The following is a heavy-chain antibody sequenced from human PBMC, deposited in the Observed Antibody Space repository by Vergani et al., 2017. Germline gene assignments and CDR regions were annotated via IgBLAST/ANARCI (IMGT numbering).Heavy chain of an antibody. D-gene: IGHD3-22*01. CDR3: ARERSDSISYWFDP. J-gene: IGHJ5*02. Sequence: QVQLQESGPGLVKTSQTLSLTCTVSGGSISSGSYYWSWIRQPAGKGLEWIGRIYTSGSTNYNPSLKSRVTISVDTSKNQFSLKLSSVTAADTALYYCARERSDSISYWFDPWGQGTLVTVSS. CDR1: GGSISSGSYY. V-gene: IGHV4-61*02. CDR2: IYTSGST.